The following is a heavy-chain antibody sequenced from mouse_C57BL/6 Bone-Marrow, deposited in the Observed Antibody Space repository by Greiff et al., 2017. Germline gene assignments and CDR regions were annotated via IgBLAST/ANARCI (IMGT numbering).Heavy chain of an antibody. J-gene: IGHJ4*01. CDR2: IWRGGST. CDR3: AKASNYAGASMDY. D-gene: IGHD2-5*01. V-gene: IGHV2-5*01. CDR1: GFSLTSYG. Sequence: VHLVESGPGLVQPSQSLSITCTVSGFSLTSYGVHWVRQSPGKGLEWLGVIWRGGSTDYNAAFMSRLSITKDNSKSQVFFKMNSLQADDTAIYYCAKASNYAGASMDYWGQGTSVTVSS.